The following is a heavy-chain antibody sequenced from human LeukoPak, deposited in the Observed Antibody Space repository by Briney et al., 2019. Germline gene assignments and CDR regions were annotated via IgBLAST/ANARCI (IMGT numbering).Heavy chain of an antibody. D-gene: IGHD3-3*01. Sequence: LRLSCAASGFTFSSYAMSWVRQHPGKGLEWIGYIYYSGSTYYNPSLKSRVTISVDTSKNQFSLKLSSVTAADTAVYYCARVGLASGFAFDIWGQGTMVTVSS. CDR1: GFTFSSYA. V-gene: IGHV4-31*02. J-gene: IGHJ3*02. CDR3: ARVGLASGFAFDI. CDR2: IYYSGST.